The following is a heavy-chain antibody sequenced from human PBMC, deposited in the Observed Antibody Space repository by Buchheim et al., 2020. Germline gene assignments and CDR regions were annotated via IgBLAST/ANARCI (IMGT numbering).Heavy chain of an antibody. J-gene: IGHJ4*02. CDR2: IKNDGSST. V-gene: IGHV3-74*01. D-gene: IGHD3-9*01. CDR3: ARTATGPEY. Sequence: EVELEESGGGLVQPGGSLRLSCAASGFTFSSFWMHWVRQAPGKGLEWVSRIKNDGSSTDYADSVKGRFIIYRDNSKSTLYLQMNSLRVDDTAVYYCARTATGPEYWGQGTL. CDR1: GFTFSSFW.